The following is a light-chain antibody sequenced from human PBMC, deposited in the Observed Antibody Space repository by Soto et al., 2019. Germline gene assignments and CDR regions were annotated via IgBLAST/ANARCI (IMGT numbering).Light chain of an antibody. CDR2: KAS. CDR3: QQYNSYSEA. CDR1: QSISVW. V-gene: IGKV1-5*03. J-gene: IGKJ1*01. Sequence: DIQMTQSPSTLSASVGDRVTITCRASQSISVWLAWYQQKAGKAPNLLIYKASRLESGVPSRFSGSGSGTEFTLTISGLQPGDSATYYCQQYNSYSEAFGQGTKVDIK.